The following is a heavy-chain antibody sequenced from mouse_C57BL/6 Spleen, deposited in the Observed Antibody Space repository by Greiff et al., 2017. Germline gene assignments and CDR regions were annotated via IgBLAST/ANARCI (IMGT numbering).Heavy chain of an antibody. D-gene: IGHD2-5*01. CDR3: AREGAYYSNYGFFDY. Sequence: QVQLQQSDAELVKPGASVKISCKVSGYTFTDHTIHWMKQRPEQGLEWIGYIYPRDGSTKYNEKFKGKATLTADKSSSTAYMQLNSLTSEDSAVYVCAREGAYYSNYGFFDYWGQGTTLTVSS. V-gene: IGHV1-78*01. CDR2: IYPRDGST. J-gene: IGHJ2*01. CDR1: GYTFTDHT.